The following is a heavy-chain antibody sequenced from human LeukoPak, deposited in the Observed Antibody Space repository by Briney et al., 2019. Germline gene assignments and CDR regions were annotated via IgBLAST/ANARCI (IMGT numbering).Heavy chain of an antibody. Sequence: WASVKVSCKASGGSFSNYAINWVRQAPGQGLEWMGRIIPMRDIANYAQTFQGRVTMTADKSTTTAYMDLSSLRSEDTAVYYCARDPSSSSYGMDVWGQGTTATVSS. V-gene: IGHV1-69*04. CDR1: GGSFSNYA. CDR3: ARDPSSSSYGMDV. CDR2: IIPMRDIA. J-gene: IGHJ6*02.